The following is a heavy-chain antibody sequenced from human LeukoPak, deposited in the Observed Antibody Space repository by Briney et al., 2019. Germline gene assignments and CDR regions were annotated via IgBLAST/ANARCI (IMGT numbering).Heavy chain of an antibody. V-gene: IGHV3-23*01. CDR2: ISGSGVTT. Sequence: GGSLRLSCAASGFTFSNNAMSWVRQAPGKGLEWVSTISGSGVTTYYADSVKGRFTISRDNSKNTLYLQMNSLRAEDTAVYYCAKMRRQQLVDYWGQGTLVTVSS. CDR3: AKMRRQQLVDY. J-gene: IGHJ4*02. CDR1: GFTFSNNA. D-gene: IGHD6-13*01.